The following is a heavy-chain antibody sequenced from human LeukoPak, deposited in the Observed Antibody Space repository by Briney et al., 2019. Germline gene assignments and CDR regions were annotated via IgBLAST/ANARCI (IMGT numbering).Heavy chain of an antibody. J-gene: IGHJ5*02. D-gene: IGHD3-22*01. CDR2: ISGSGDST. CDR1: GFTFSSYA. CDR3: AKDRKYDSSGYPPSWFDP. Sequence: GGSLRLSCAASGFTFSSYAMNWVRQAPGKGLEWVSAISGSGDSTSFADSVKGRFTISRDNSKNTLYLQVNSLRAEDTAVYYCAKDRKYDSSGYPPSWFDPWGQGTLVTVSS. V-gene: IGHV3-23*01.